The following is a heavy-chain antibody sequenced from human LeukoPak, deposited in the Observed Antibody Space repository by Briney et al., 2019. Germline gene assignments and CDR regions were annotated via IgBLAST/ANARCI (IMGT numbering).Heavy chain of an antibody. D-gene: IGHD7-27*01. Sequence: SETLSLTCTVSGGSISSYYWSWIRQPAGKGLEWIGRIYISGSGSTNYNPSLKSRVTMSVDTSKNQFSLNLTSVTAADTAVYYCARRHKGNWGSSWFDPWGPGTQVIVSS. CDR1: GGSISSYY. J-gene: IGHJ5*02. CDR2: IYISGSGST. V-gene: IGHV4-4*07. CDR3: ARRHKGNWGSSWFDP.